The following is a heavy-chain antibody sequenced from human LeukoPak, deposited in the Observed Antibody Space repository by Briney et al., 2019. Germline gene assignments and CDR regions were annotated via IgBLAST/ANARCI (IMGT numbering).Heavy chain of an antibody. Sequence: PSETLSLTCAVYGGSFSGYYWSWIRQPPGKGLEWIGEINHSGSTNYNPSLKSRVTISVDTSKNQSSLKLSSVTAADTAVYYCARGRITMVRGVIWFDPWGQGTLVTVSS. D-gene: IGHD3-10*01. CDR1: GGSFSGYY. CDR3: ARGRITMVRGVIWFDP. CDR2: INHSGST. V-gene: IGHV4-34*01. J-gene: IGHJ5*02.